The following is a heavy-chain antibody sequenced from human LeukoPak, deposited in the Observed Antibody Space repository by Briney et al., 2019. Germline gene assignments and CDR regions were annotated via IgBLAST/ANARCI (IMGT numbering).Heavy chain of an antibody. CDR2: IIPIFGTA. J-gene: IGHJ6*02. Sequence: SVKVSCKASGGTFSSYAISWVRQAPGQGLEWMGGIIPIFGTANYAQKFQGRVTITADESTSTAYMELSSLRSEDTAVYYCARLPVWIAARPYYYYGMDVWGQGTTVTISS. D-gene: IGHD6-6*01. V-gene: IGHV1-69*13. CDR1: GGTFSSYA. CDR3: ARLPVWIAARPYYYYGMDV.